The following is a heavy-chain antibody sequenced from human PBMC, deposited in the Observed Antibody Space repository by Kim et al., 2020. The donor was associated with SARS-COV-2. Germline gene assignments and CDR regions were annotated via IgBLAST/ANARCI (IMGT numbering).Heavy chain of an antibody. D-gene: IGHD2-2*01. J-gene: IGHJ4*02. Sequence: RLTISRDNSKNTLYLQMNSLRAEDTAVYYCAKDRGHCSSTSCYVLSYFDYWGQGTLVTVSS. CDR3: AKDRGHCSSTSCYVLSYFDY. V-gene: IGHV3-23*03.